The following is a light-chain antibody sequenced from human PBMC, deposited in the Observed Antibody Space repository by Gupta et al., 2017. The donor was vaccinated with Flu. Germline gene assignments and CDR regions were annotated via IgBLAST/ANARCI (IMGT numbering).Light chain of an antibody. Sequence: LSCRASQSVGSYLAWYQQKPGQAPRLLTYDASNRATGIPARFSGSGSGTDFTLTISSLEPEDFAVYYCQQRTNWPPALTFGGGTKVEIK. J-gene: IGKJ4*01. CDR2: DAS. CDR1: QSVGSY. CDR3: QQRTNWPPALT. V-gene: IGKV3-11*01.